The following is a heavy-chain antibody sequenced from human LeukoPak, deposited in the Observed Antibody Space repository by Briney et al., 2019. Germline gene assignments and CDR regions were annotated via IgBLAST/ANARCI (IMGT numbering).Heavy chain of an antibody. CDR2: IYYSGST. Sequence: PSETLSLTCTVSGGSISSYYWSWIRQPPGKGLEWIGYIYYSGSTNYNPSLKSRVTISVDTSKNQFSLKLSSVTAADTAAYYCARETLDSSGWYENWFDPWGQGTLVTVSS. D-gene: IGHD6-19*01. CDR3: ARETLDSSGWYENWFDP. J-gene: IGHJ5*02. V-gene: IGHV4-59*01. CDR1: GGSISSYY.